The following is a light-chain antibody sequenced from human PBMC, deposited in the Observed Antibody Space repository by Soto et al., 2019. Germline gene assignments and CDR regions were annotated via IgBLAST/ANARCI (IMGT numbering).Light chain of an antibody. CDR1: QSVSSY. J-gene: IGKJ1*01. CDR2: DAS. Sequence: EIVLTQSPATLSLSPGERATLSCRASQSVSSYLAWYQQKPGQAPRLLIYDASNRATGIPARFSGSGSGTDFTLTISRLEPEDFADYYCQQRSNWPPWTFGQGTKVEIK. CDR3: QQRSNWPPWT. V-gene: IGKV3-11*01.